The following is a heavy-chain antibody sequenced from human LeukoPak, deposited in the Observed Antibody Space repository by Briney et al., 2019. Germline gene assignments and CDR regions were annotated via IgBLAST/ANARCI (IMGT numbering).Heavy chain of an antibody. CDR2: INHSGST. V-gene: IGHV4-34*01. CDR3: ARLGSYGDSIDY. Sequence: PSETLSLTCAVYVGSFSGYYWSWIRQPPGKGLEWIGEINHSGSTNYNSSLKSRVTISVDTSKNQFSLKLSSVTAADTAVYYCARLGSYGDSIDYWGQGTLVTVSS. J-gene: IGHJ4*02. D-gene: IGHD4-17*01. CDR1: VGSFSGYY.